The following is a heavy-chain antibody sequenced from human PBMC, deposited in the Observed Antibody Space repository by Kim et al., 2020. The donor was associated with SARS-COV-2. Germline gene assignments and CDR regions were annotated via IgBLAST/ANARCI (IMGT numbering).Heavy chain of an antibody. CDR2: IYPGDSDT. Sequence: GESLKISCKGSGYSFTSYWIGWVRQMPGKGLEWMGIIYPGDSDTRYSPSFQGQVTISADKSISTAYLQWSSLKASDTAMYYCASAPQYYYDSSGYAFDYWGQGTMVTVSS. J-gene: IGHJ4*02. D-gene: IGHD3-22*01. V-gene: IGHV5-51*01. CDR3: ASAPQYYYDSSGYAFDY. CDR1: GYSFTSYW.